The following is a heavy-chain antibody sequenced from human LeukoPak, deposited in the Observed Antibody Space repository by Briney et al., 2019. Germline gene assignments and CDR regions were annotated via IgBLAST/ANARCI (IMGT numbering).Heavy chain of an antibody. Sequence: GGSLRLSCAASGLTFSSYWMSWVRQAPGKGLEWVANIKQDGSEKYYVDSVKGRFTISRDNAKNSLYLQMNSLRAEDTAVYYCARAVRSPYYDFWSGYYYYGMDVWGQGTTVTVSS. V-gene: IGHV3-7*04. D-gene: IGHD3-3*01. J-gene: IGHJ6*02. CDR2: IKQDGSEK. CDR1: GLTFSSYW. CDR3: ARAVRSPYYDFWSGYYYYGMDV.